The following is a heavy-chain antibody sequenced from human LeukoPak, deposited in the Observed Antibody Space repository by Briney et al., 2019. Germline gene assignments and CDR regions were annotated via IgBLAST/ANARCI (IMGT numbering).Heavy chain of an antibody. CDR3: ARVITFGGVIVADY. CDR1: GYTFTSYG. CDR2: ISAYNGNT. J-gene: IGHJ4*02. D-gene: IGHD3-16*02. V-gene: IGHV1-18*04. Sequence: GASVKVSCKASGYTFTSYGISWVRQAPGQGLEWMGWISAYNGNTNYAQKLQGRVTMTTDTSTSTAYMELRSLRSDDTAMYYCARVITFGGVIVADYWGQGTLVTVSS.